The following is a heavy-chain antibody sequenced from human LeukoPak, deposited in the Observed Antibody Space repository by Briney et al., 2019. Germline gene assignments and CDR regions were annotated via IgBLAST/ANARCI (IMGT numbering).Heavy chain of an antibody. V-gene: IGHV4-39*01. CDR3: ARRRAIAVAGISQADFDY. CDR1: GGSISSSTYY. D-gene: IGHD6-19*01. CDR2: IYYSGST. Sequence: SETLSLTCTVSGGSISSSTYYWGWIRQPPGKGLEWIGSIYYSGSTYYNPSPKSRVTISVDTSKNQFSLKLSSVTAADTAVYYCARRRAIAVAGISQADFDYWGQGTLVTVSS. J-gene: IGHJ4*02.